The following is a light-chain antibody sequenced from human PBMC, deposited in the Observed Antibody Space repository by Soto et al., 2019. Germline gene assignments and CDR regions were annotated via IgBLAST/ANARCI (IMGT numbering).Light chain of an antibody. V-gene: IGKV3-11*01. CDR1: QSVSTN. Sequence: TQSPATLSVSPGERATLSCRASQSVSTNLAWYQRKPGQAPRLLIYDASNRATGIPARFSGSGSGTDFTLTISSLEPEDFAVYYCQQRTDWPPTFGQGTRLEIK. CDR3: QQRTDWPPT. J-gene: IGKJ5*01. CDR2: DAS.